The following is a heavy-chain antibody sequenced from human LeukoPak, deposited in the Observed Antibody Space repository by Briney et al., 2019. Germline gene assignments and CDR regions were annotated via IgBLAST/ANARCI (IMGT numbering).Heavy chain of an antibody. CDR2: IKSKTDGGTT. J-gene: IGHJ3*02. CDR3: TTDYKGGVWGGVDI. V-gene: IGHV3-15*01. CDR1: GFTFSNAW. Sequence: GGSLRLSCAASGFTFSNAWMSWVRQAPGKGLEWVGRIKSKTDGGTTDYAAPVKGRFTISRDDSKNTLYLQVNSLKTEDPAVYYCTTDYKGGVWGGVDIWGQGTMVTVSS. D-gene: IGHD3-10*01.